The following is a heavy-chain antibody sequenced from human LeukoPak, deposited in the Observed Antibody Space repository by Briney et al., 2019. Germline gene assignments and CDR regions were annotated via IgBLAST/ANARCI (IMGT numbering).Heavy chain of an antibody. J-gene: IGHJ6*03. V-gene: IGHV4-59*01. CDR3: ARLLSGMDV. CDR1: GGSINNYY. Sequence: SETLSLTCSVSGGSINNYYGTWIRQPPGRGLEWIGYIYYTGTTNYNPSLKSRVTISVDTSKNQFSLKLSSVTAADTAVYYCARLLSGMDVWGKGTTVTVSS. D-gene: IGHD2-8*02. CDR2: IYYTGTT.